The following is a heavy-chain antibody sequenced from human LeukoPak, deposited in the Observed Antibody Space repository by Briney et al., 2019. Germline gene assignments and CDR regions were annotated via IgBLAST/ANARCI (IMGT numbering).Heavy chain of an antibody. Sequence: GGSLILSCTASELTLRNYEINCVRQAPGKGLEWVSYISSSGSTIYYTDSVKGRFTISRDNSKNSLYLQMNRLRAEDTAVYYAEGYCSNGVCVPFDFWGQGTQVTVSA. D-gene: IGHD2-8*01. V-gene: IGHV3-48*03. CDR1: ELTLRNYE. J-gene: IGHJ4*02. CDR3: EGYCSNGVCVPFDF. CDR2: ISSSGSTI.